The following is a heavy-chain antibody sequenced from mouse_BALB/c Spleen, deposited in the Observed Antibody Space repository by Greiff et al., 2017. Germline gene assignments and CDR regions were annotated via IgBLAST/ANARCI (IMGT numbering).Heavy chain of an antibody. V-gene: IGHV1S81*02. Sequence: VQLQQSGAELVRPGALVKLSCKASGFNIKDYYMHWVKQRPGQGLEWIGEINPSNGGTNFNEKFKSKATLTVDKSSSTAYMQLSSLTSEDSAVYYCTRFGNYEYFDVWGAGTTVTVSS. CDR1: GFNIKDYY. J-gene: IGHJ1*01. D-gene: IGHD2-1*01. CDR2: INPSNGGT. CDR3: TRFGNYEYFDV.